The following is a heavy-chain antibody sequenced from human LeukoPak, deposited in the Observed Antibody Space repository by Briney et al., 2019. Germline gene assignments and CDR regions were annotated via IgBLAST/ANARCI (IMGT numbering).Heavy chain of an antibody. D-gene: IGHD1-20*01. J-gene: IGHJ4*02. CDR2: INPNSGGT. CDR3: ARDPGITGTEDTFDY. V-gene: IGHV1-2*06. Sequence: ASVKVSCKASGYTFTSYGVSWVRQAPGQGLEWMGRINPNSGGTNYAQKFQGRVTMTRDTSISTAYMELSRLRSDDTAVYYCARDPGITGTEDTFDYWGQGTLVTVSS. CDR1: GYTFTSYG.